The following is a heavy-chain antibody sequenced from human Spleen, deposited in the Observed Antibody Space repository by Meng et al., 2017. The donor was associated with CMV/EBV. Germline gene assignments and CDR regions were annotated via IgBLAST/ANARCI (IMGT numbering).Heavy chain of an antibody. D-gene: IGHD1-26*01. V-gene: IGHV3-30*19. J-gene: IGHJ5*02. CDR3: ARDAGEWELPGLGGLSRKYNWFDP. CDR2: ISYDGSNK. Sequence: GESLKISCAASGFTFSGYGIHWVRQSPGKGLEWVAVISYDGSNKYYADSVKGRFTISRDNSKNTLYLQMNSLRAEDTAVYYCARDAGEWELPGLGGLSRKYNWFDPWGQGTLVTVSS. CDR1: GFTFSGYG.